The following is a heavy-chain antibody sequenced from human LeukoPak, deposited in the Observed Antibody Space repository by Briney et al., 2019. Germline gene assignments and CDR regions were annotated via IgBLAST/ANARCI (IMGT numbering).Heavy chain of an antibody. V-gene: IGHV3-64*01. J-gene: IGHJ4*02. CDR3: ARERLSYYDSSGYYYVDY. D-gene: IGHD3-22*01. Sequence: PGGSLRLSCAASGFTFSSYAMHWVRQAPGKGLEYVSAISSNGGSTYYANSVKGRFTISRDNSKNTLYLQMGSLRAEDMAVYYCARERLSYYDSSGYYYVDYWGQGTLVTVSS. CDR2: ISSNGGST. CDR1: GFTFSSYA.